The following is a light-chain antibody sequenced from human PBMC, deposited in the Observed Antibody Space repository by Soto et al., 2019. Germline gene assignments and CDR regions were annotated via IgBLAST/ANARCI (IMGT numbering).Light chain of an antibody. Sequence: EIVLTQSPGTLSLSPGERATLSCRASQTVSSSYLAWYQRKPGQAPRLLIYRVSSRATGIPDRFSGSGSGTDFTLTISRLEPEDFAVYYCQQYGSSPPTFGQGTRLEIK. V-gene: IGKV3-20*01. CDR3: QQYGSSPPT. CDR1: QTVSSSY. CDR2: RVS. J-gene: IGKJ5*01.